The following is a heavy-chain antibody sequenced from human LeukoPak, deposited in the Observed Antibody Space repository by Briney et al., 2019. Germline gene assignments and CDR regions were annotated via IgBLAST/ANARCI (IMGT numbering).Heavy chain of an antibody. D-gene: IGHD3-9*01. CDR1: GGSFSGYY. CDR3: ARRGRGLRYFDWLPRFDY. V-gene: IGHV4-34*01. J-gene: IGHJ4*02. Sequence: SETLSLTCAVYGGSFSGYYWSWIRQPPGKGLEWIGEINHSGSTNYNPPLKSRVTISVDTSKNQFSLKLSSVTAADTAVYYCARRGRGLRYFDWLPRFDYWGQGTLVTVSS. CDR2: INHSGST.